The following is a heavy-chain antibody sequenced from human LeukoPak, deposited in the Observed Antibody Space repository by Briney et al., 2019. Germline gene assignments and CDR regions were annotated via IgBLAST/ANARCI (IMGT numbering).Heavy chain of an antibody. CDR2: MNPNSGNT. CDR3: ARGPVAANY. J-gene: IGHJ4*02. CDR1: GYTFTSYD. D-gene: IGHD2-15*01. V-gene: IGHV1-8*01. Sequence: ASVKVSCKASGYTFTSYDINWVRQATGQGLEWMGWMNPNSGNTGYAQKLQGRVTMTTDTSTSTAYMELRSLRSDDTAVYYCARGPVAANYWGQGTLVTVSS.